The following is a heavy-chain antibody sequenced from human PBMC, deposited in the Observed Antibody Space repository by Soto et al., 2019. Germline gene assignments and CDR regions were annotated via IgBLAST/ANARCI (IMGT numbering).Heavy chain of an antibody. V-gene: IGHV4-39*01. J-gene: IGHJ4*02. CDR3: ARHKGGNWYFFDY. CDR1: GGSITTTGYY. CDR2: VYYSGSV. D-gene: IGHD1-1*01. Sequence: SETLSLTCSISGGSITTTGYYWGWIRQPPGKGLEWIGTVYYSGSVYHNSSLKSRVAISADTSKNQFSLKLTSVTAADTAVYYCARHKGGNWYFFDYWGQGTLVTVSS.